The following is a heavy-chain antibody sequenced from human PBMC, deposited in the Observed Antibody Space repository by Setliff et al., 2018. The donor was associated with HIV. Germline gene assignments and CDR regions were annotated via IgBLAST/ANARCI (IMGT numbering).Heavy chain of an antibody. Sequence: SETLSLTCAVYGGSFSGYYWSWIRQPPGKGLEWIGEFNHGRSTNNNLSLKSRVTISGGTTKNQFSLKLNSVTAADTAMYYCARVVDADYLDYWGQGTPVTVSS. CDR2: FNHGRST. V-gene: IGHV4-34*01. CDR3: ARVVDADYLDY. CDR1: GGSFSGYY. D-gene: IGHD2-15*01. J-gene: IGHJ4*02.